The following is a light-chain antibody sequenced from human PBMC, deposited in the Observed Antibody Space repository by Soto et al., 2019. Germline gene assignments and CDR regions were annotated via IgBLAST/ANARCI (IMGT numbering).Light chain of an antibody. V-gene: IGLV2-14*01. Sequence: QSALTQPASVSGSPGQSVTISCAGTSGDVGGYNYVSWYQQHPGKAPKLMIHAVTNRPSGVSNRFSGSKSSNTASLTISSLQAEDEADYYCCSYTGASTYVFGTGTKVTVL. CDR2: AVT. CDR3: CSYTGASTYV. CDR1: SGDVGGYNY. J-gene: IGLJ1*01.